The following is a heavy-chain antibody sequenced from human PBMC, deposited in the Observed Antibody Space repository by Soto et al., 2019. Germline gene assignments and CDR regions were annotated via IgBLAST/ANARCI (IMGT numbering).Heavy chain of an antibody. CDR3: ARATGDYNYHGMDV. CDR1: GGTSNTYT. V-gene: IGHV1-69*02. CDR2: IIPILELS. D-gene: IGHD2-2*02. J-gene: IGHJ6*02. Sequence: QVQLVQSGAEVKRPGSSVKVSCKASGGTSNTYTINWVRQAPGQGLEWMGRIIPILELSRYAERFQGRVTMTADKSTRTAYMELSSLRSEDTAVYYCARATGDYNYHGMDVWGQGTTVTVSS.